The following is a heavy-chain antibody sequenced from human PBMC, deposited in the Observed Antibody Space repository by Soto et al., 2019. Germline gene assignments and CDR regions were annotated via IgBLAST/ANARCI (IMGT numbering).Heavy chain of an antibody. CDR3: ARAFHSASYGDYEFDY. CDR1: GFTFGSYS. D-gene: IGHD4-17*01. J-gene: IGHJ4*02. V-gene: IGHV3-48*02. Sequence: GGSLRLSCAASGFTFGSYSMNWVGQGPGKGLEWVSYISSSSSTIYYADSVKGRFTISRDNAKNSLYLQMNSLRDEDTAVYYCARAFHSASYGDYEFDYWGQGTLVTVSS. CDR2: ISSSSSTI.